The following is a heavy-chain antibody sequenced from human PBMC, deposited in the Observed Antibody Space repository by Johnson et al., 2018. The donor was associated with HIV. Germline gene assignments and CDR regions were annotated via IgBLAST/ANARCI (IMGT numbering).Heavy chain of an antibody. CDR3: ARDGRDLVTRGAFDI. V-gene: IGHV3-33*01. Sequence: QVQLVESGGGVVQSGRSLRLSCAASGFTFSTYGMHWVRQAPGKGPEWVAVISFDGNLKKYADSVKGRFTISRDNSKNTLYLQMNSLRAEDTAVYYCARDGRDLVTRGAFDIWGQGTVVTVSS. CDR1: GFTFSTYG. D-gene: IGHD5-18*01. J-gene: IGHJ3*02. CDR2: ISFDGNLK.